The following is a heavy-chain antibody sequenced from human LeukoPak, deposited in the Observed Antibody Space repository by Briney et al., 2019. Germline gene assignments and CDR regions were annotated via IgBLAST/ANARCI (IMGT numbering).Heavy chain of an antibody. CDR3: ARVVGITIFGVVHYFDY. CDR1: GYTFTSYG. Sequence: ASVKVSCKASGYTFTSYGISWVRQAPGQGLEWMGWISAYNGNTNYAQKLQGRVTMTTDTSTSTAYMELRSLRSDDTAVYYCARVVGITIFGVVHYFDYWGQGTLVTVSS. J-gene: IGHJ4*02. V-gene: IGHV1-18*01. CDR2: ISAYNGNT. D-gene: IGHD3-3*01.